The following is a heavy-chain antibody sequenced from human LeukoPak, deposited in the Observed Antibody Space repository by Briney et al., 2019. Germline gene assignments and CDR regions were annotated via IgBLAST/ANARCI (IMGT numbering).Heavy chain of an antibody. V-gene: IGHV3-66*01. CDR2: IYSGGST. CDR1: GFTVSNNY. J-gene: IGHJ4*02. Sequence: GGSLRLSCAASGFTVSNNYMSWVRQAPGKGLEWVSVIYSGGSTYYADSVKGRFTISRDNSKNTLYLQMNSLRAEDTAVYYCASRPIYYYGSGSYLDYWGQGTLVTVSS. CDR3: ASRPIYYYGSGSYLDY. D-gene: IGHD3-10*01.